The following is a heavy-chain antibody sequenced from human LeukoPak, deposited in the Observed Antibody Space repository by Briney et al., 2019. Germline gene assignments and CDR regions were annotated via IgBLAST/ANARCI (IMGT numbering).Heavy chain of an antibody. CDR1: GYTFTSYD. V-gene: IGHV1-8*03. D-gene: IGHD3-9*01. J-gene: IGHJ3*02. CDR2: MNPNSGNT. Sequence: ASVKVSCKASGYTFTSYDINWVRRATGQGLEWMGWMNPNSGNTGYAQKFQGRVTITRNTSISTAYMELSSLRSADTAVYYCATSVLRYFDWLGDDAFDIWGQGTMVTVSS. CDR3: ATSVLRYFDWLGDDAFDI.